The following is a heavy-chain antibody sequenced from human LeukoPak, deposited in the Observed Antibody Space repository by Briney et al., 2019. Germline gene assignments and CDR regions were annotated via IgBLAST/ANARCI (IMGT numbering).Heavy chain of an antibody. J-gene: IGHJ4*02. CDR1: GGSISSGGYY. CDR3: ARGTPFDY. Sequence: NPSETLSHTCTVSGGSISSGGYYWSWIRQHPGKGLEWIGYIYYSGSTYYNPSLKSRVTISVDTSKNQFSLKLSSVTAADTAVYYCARGTPFDYWGQGTLVTVSS. V-gene: IGHV4-31*03. D-gene: IGHD1-14*01. CDR2: IYYSGST.